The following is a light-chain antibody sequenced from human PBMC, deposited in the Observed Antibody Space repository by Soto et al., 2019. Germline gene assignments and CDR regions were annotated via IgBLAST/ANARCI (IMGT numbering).Light chain of an antibody. CDR1: QSISSW. J-gene: IGKJ1*01. V-gene: IGKV1-5*01. CDR2: DAS. Sequence: DIQMTQSPSTLSASVGDRVTITCRASQSISSWLAWYQKKPGQAPKLLIYDASSLESGVPSRFSGSGCRTECTLTLSSLPPDDFATYSRQQYNSSPWTFGQGTKVEIK. CDR3: QQYNSSPWT.